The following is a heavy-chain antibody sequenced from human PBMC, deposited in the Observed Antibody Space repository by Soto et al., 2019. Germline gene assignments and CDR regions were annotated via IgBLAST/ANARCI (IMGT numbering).Heavy chain of an antibody. J-gene: IGHJ4*02. V-gene: IGHV4-31*03. D-gene: IGHD1-20*01. Sequence: KTSETLSLTCTVSSGSIISGGYYWSWIRQLPGKGLEWIGHMYYSGGTYYNPSLRSRLTMSVDTSENQFSLRLSSVTAADTAVYYCARGIAGPALGYFDYWGPGTLVTVSS. CDR2: MYYSGGT. CDR3: ARGIAGPALGYFDY. CDR1: SGSIISGGYY.